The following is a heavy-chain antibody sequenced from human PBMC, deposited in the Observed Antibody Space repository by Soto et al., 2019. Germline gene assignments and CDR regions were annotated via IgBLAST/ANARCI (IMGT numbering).Heavy chain of an antibody. Sequence: MASETLSLTCAVSGGSISSGGYSWSWIRQPPGKGLEWIGYIYHSGSTHYNPSLKSRVTISVDRSKNQFSLKLSSVTAADTAVYYCARRDDYGDHGLDYWGQGTLVTVSS. CDR1: GGSISSGGYS. D-gene: IGHD4-17*01. J-gene: IGHJ4*02. CDR3: ARRDDYGDHGLDY. V-gene: IGHV4-30-2*01. CDR2: IYHSGST.